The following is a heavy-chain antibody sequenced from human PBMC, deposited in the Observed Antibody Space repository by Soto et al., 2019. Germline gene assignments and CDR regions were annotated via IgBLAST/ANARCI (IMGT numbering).Heavy chain of an antibody. Sequence: ESGGGLVQPGGSLRLSCAASGFTFSSYSMNWVRQAPGKGLEWVSYISSSSSTIYYADSVKGRFTISRDNAKNSLYLQMNSLRDEDTAVYYCARARTQGGMVRGVMRITGFDPWGQGTLVTVSS. CDR3: ARARTQGGMVRGVMRITGFDP. D-gene: IGHD3-10*01. CDR1: GFTFSSYS. CDR2: ISSSSSTI. J-gene: IGHJ5*02. V-gene: IGHV3-48*02.